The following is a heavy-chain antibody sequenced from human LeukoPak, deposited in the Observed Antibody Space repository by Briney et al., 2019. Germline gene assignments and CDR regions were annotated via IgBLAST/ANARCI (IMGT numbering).Heavy chain of an antibody. CDR1: GYSISSGYY. D-gene: IGHD2-21*01. Sequence: SQTLSLTCTVSGYSISSGYYWGWIRQPPGKGLEWIGSIYHSGSTYYNPSLKSRVTISVDTSKNQFSLKLSSVTAADTAVYYCARELGIVVVIATGAWFDPWGQGPWSPPPQ. J-gene: IGHJ5*02. V-gene: IGHV4-38-2*02. CDR2: IYHSGST. CDR3: ARELGIVVVIATGAWFDP.